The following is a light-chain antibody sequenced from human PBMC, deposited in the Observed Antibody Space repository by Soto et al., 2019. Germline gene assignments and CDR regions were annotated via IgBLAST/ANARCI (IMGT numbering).Light chain of an antibody. V-gene: IGLV2-14*01. CDR1: SSDVGGYNY. J-gene: IGLJ2*01. CDR3: TSYTSSSTVL. CDR2: DVS. Sequence: QSALTQPASVSGSPGQSITISCTGTSSDVGGYNYVSWYQQHPGKARKLMIYDVSNRPSGISNRFSGSKSGNTASLTIFGLQAEDEADYYCTSYTSSSTVLVGGGTKLTV.